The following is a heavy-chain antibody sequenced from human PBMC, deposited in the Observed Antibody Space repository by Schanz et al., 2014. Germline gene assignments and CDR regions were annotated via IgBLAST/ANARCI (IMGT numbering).Heavy chain of an antibody. V-gene: IGHV1-46*01. Sequence: QVQLVQSGAEVKKPGASVKVSCKASGYTFTSDSMHWVRQAPGQGLEWMGIVNPSVRGTHFAREFQGRVTVTSDTSTSTVYMELSGLRSEDTAVYFCARDYFGSGSHYVFDHWGQGTLVTVSS. CDR2: VNPSVRGT. CDR1: GYTFTSDS. D-gene: IGHD3-10*01. J-gene: IGHJ4*02. CDR3: ARDYFGSGSHYVFDH.